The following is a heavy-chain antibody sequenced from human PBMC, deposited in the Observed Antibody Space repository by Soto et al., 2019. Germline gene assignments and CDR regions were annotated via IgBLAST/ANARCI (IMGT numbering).Heavy chain of an antibody. CDR1: GGIISSFA. CDR3: ARFFTKSRRGGVAFDY. D-gene: IGHD3-3*01. Sequence: QVQLVQSGAEVKTPGSSVKVSCTTSGGIISSFAINWVRQAPGQGLEWMGGIIPSDGTTKYAWNSQGRVTIPAYASACTAYMELSSLRPEDTALYYCARFFTKSRRGGVAFDYWGQGTLLTVSP. J-gene: IGHJ4*02. V-gene: IGHV1-69*01. CDR2: IIPSDGTT.